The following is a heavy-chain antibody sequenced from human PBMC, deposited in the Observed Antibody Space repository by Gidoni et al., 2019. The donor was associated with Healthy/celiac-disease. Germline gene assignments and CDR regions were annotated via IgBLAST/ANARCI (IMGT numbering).Heavy chain of an antibody. D-gene: IGHD6-13*01. CDR2: INAGNGNT. Sequence: QVQLVQSGAEVKKPGASVKVSCKASGYTFTSYAMNCVRQAPGQRLEWMGWINAGNGNTKYSQKFQGRVTITRDTSASTAYMELSSLRSEDTAVYYCARSSPPGIAAAGNYYYGMDVWGQGTTVTVSS. V-gene: IGHV1-3*01. CDR3: ARSSPPGIAAAGNYYYGMDV. J-gene: IGHJ6*02. CDR1: GYTFTSYA.